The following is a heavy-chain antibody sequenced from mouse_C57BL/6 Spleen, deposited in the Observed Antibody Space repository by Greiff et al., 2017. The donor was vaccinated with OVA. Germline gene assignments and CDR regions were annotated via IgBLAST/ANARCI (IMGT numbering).Heavy chain of an antibody. V-gene: IGHV10-1*01. J-gene: IGHJ4*01. D-gene: IGHD2-4*01. CDR2: IRSKSNNYAT. CDR3: VRHDYDDYYAMDY. Sequence: EVQLVESGGGLVQPKGSLKLSCAASGFSFNTYAMNWVRQAPGKGLEWVARIRSKSNNYATYYADSVKDRFTISRDDSESMLYLQMNNLKTEDTAMYYCVRHDYDDYYAMDYWGQGTSVTVSS. CDR1: GFSFNTYA.